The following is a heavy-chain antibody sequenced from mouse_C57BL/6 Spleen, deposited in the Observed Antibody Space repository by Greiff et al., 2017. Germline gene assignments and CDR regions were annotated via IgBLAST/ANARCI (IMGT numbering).Heavy chain of an antibody. D-gene: IGHD1-1*01. J-gene: IGHJ2*01. CDR2: VYAGSGSI. CDR1: GYTFTEYT. Sequence: QVQLKESGAELVKPGASVKLSCKASGYTFTEYTIHWVKQRSGQGLEWIGWVYAGSGSIKYNEKFKDKATLTADKSSSTVYMEISRLTSEDSAVYFCARHEGSYYYGSSYDYWGQGTTLTVSS. CDR3: ARHEGSYYYGSSYDY. V-gene: IGHV1-62-2*01.